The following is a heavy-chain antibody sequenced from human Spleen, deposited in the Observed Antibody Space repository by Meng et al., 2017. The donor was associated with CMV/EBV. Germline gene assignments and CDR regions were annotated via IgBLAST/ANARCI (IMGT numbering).Heavy chain of an antibody. J-gene: IGHJ3*02. V-gene: IGHV5-51*01. CDR1: GYRFPDYW. CDR2: IYPGDSDT. D-gene: IGHD3-9*01. CDR3: ARPAGTGYYSGFAFDI. Sequence: GYRFPDYWVGWVRQMPGKGLEWMGIIYPGDSDTRYSPSFQGQVTISADKSISTAYFQWSSLKASDTAMYYCARPAGTGYYSGFAFDIWGQGTMVTVSS.